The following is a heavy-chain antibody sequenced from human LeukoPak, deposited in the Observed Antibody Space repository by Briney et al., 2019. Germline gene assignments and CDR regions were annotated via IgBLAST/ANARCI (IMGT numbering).Heavy chain of an antibody. CDR3: ARLRGYCSSGSCFRPDFDR. V-gene: IGHV5-51*01. D-gene: IGHD2-15*01. J-gene: IGHJ4*02. Sequence: PGEFLKISCTGSGYSFTSYWIGWVRQMPGKGLEWMGIIYPGDSDTRYSPSFQGQVTVSVDQSINTAYLQWSSLKASDTAMYYCARLRGYCSSGSCFRPDFDRWGQGTLVTVSS. CDR2: IYPGDSDT. CDR1: GYSFTSYW.